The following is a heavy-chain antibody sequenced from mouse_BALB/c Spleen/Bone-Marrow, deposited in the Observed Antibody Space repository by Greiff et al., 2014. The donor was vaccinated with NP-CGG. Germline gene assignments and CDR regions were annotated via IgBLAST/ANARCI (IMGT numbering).Heavy chain of an antibody. CDR2: IAPGSGST. J-gene: IGHJ1*01. CDR1: GYTFTSYW. CDR3: ARSRDGYFDV. Sequence: DLVKPGASVKLSCKASGYTFTSYWINWIKQRPGQGLEWIGRIAPGSGSTYYNEMFKGKATLTVDTSSSTAYIQPSSLSSEDSAVYFCARSRDGYFDVWGAGTTVTVSS. V-gene: IGHV1S41*01.